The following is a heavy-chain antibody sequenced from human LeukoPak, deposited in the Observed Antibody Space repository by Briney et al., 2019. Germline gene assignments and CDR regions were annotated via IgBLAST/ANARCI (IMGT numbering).Heavy chain of an antibody. CDR1: GGSISSYY. Sequence: SETLSLTCTVSGGSISSYYWSWIRQPAGKGLEWIGRIYTSGSTNYNPSLKSRVTMSVDTSKNQFSLKLSSVTAADTAVYYCARDCSSTSCYRYYFDYWGQGTLVNVSS. CDR3: ARDCSSTSCYRYYFDY. J-gene: IGHJ4*02. V-gene: IGHV4-4*07. D-gene: IGHD2-2*01. CDR2: IYTSGST.